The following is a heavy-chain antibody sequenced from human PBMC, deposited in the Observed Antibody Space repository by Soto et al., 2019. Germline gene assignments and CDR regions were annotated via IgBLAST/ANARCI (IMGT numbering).Heavy chain of an antibody. J-gene: IGHJ5*02. V-gene: IGHV1-3*01. CDR2: INAGNGNT. CDR1: GYTFTSYA. Sequence: ASVKVSCKASGYTFTSYAMHWVRQAPGQRLEWMGWINAGNGNTKYSQKFQGRVTITRDTSASTAYMELSSLRSEDTAVYYCARDGWGSSWFDWFDPWGQGTLVTVSS. D-gene: IGHD6-13*01. CDR3: ARDGWGSSWFDWFDP.